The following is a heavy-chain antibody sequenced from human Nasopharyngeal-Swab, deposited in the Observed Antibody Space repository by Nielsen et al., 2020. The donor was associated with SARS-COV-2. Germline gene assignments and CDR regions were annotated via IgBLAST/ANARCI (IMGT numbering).Heavy chain of an antibody. CDR1: GFTFSSYA. CDR2: ISGSGGST. D-gene: IGHD3-3*01. CDR3: ATSKGDFWSGYYTYYYFDY. J-gene: IGHJ4*02. V-gene: IGHV3-23*01. Sequence: GESLKISCAASGFTFSSYAMSWVRQAPGKGLEWVSAISGSGGSTYYADSVKGRFTISRDNSKNTLYLQMNSLRAEDTAVYYCATSKGDFWSGYYTYYYFDYWGQGTLVTVPS.